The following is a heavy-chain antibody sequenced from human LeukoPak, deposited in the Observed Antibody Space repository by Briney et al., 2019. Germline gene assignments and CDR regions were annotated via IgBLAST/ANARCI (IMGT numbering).Heavy chain of an antibody. CDR3: ARASTVTNSDFDY. D-gene: IGHD4-17*01. CDR1: GGTFSSYA. V-gene: IGHV1-2*04. Sequence: ASVKVSCKASGGTFSSYAISWVRQAPGQGLEWMGWINPNSGGTNYAQKFQGWVTMTRDTSISTAYMELSRLGSDDTAVYYCARASTVTNSDFDYWGQGTLVTVSS. J-gene: IGHJ4*02. CDR2: INPNSGGT.